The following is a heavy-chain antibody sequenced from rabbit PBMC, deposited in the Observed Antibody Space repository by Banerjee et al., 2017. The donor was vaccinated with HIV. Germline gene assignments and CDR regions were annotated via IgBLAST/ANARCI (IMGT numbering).Heavy chain of an antibody. V-gene: IGHV1S40*01. D-gene: IGHD3-1*01. Sequence: QSLEESGGDLVKPGASLILTCTASGFDFSTNTMCWVRQAPGKGLEWIGCIGTGSGSIYYGSWAKGRFTISKTSSTTVTMQMTSLTAADTAAYFCAKDLWYYLNLWGPGTLVTVS. CDR3: AKDLWYYLNL. CDR2: IGTGSGSI. J-gene: IGHJ4*01. CDR1: GFDFSTNT.